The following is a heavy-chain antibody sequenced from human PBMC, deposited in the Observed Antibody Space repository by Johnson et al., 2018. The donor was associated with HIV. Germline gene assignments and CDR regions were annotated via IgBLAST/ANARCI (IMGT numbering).Heavy chain of an antibody. CDR3: ASADYNWVSPGAFDI. CDR1: GFTFSSYW. CDR2: ISYDGSNK. J-gene: IGHJ3*02. Sequence: QVQLVESGGGLVQPGGSLRLSCAASGFTFSSYWMSWVRQAPGKGLEWVAVISYDGSNKYYADSVKGRFTISRDNSKNTLYLQMNSLRAEDTAVYYCASADYNWVSPGAFDIWGQGTTVTVSS. V-gene: IGHV3-30*03. D-gene: IGHD1-20*01.